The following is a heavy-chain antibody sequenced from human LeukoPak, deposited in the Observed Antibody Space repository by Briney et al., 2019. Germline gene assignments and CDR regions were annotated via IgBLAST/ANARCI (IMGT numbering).Heavy chain of an antibody. J-gene: IGHJ4*02. CDR2: VYSGGTT. Sequence: PGVSLRLSCAASGFSLSSKYMSWVRQPAGKGLEWVLVVYSGGTTFYADSVKGRFTISRDNSKKTLYLQMNSLRPDDTAVYYCTKLKGWYGDGYFDSWGPGTLVTVSS. V-gene: IGHV3-53*01. CDR3: TKLKGWYGDGYFDS. D-gene: IGHD6-19*01. CDR1: GFSLSSKY.